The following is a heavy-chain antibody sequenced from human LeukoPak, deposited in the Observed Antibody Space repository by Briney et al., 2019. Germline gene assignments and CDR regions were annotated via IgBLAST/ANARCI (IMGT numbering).Heavy chain of an antibody. CDR3: ARDALSGPFDI. CDR1: GFTVSSNY. V-gene: IGHV3-53*01. D-gene: IGHD3-10*01. J-gene: IGHJ3*02. CDR2: IHAIGST. Sequence: GGSLRLSCAASGFTVSSNYMSWVRQAPGKGLEWVSLIHAIGSTYYTDSVKGRFTISRDNSKNTLYLQMNRLRAEDTAVYYCARDALSGPFDIWGQGTMVDVSS.